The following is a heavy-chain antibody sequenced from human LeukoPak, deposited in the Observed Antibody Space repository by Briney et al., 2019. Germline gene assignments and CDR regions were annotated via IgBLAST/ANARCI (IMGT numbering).Heavy chain of an antibody. Sequence: GGSLRLSCAASGFTFSSYAMHWVRQAPGKGLEWVAVISYDGSNKYYADSVKGRFTISRDNSKNSLLLQMNSLRAEDTAVYYCAREVGATTHLDYWGQGTLVTVSS. CDR3: AREVGATTHLDY. D-gene: IGHD1-26*01. CDR1: GFTFSSYA. J-gene: IGHJ4*02. V-gene: IGHV3-30-3*01. CDR2: ISYDGSNK.